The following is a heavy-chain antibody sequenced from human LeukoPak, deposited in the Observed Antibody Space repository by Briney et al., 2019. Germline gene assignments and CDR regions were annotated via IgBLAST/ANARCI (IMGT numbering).Heavy chain of an antibody. D-gene: IGHD4-17*01. Sequence: GESLKISCKGSGYSFAINWIGWVRQMPGKGLEWMGVIYPGDSDTRYSPSFQGQVTISADMSISTAYLQWSSLNASDTAMYYCARSSDYVFDYWGQGTLVTVSS. V-gene: IGHV5-51*01. CDR1: GYSFAINW. J-gene: IGHJ4*02. CDR2: IYPGDSDT. CDR3: ARSSDYVFDY.